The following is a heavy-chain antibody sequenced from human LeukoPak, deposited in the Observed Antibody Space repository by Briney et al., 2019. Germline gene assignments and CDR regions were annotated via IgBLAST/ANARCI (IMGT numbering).Heavy chain of an antibody. J-gene: IGHJ3*02. Sequence: SETLSLTCAVSGGSISSGGYSWSWIRQPPGKGLEWIGYIYHSGSTYYNPSLKSRVTISVDRSKNQFSLKLSSVTAADTAVYYCARDLARAFDIWGQGTMVTVSS. V-gene: IGHV4-30-2*01. CDR3: ARDLARAFDI. CDR1: GGSISSGGYS. CDR2: IYHSGST.